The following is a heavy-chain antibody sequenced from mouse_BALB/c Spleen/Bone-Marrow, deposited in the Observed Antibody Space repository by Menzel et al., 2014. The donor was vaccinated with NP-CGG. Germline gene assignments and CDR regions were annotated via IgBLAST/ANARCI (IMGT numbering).Heavy chain of an antibody. D-gene: IGHD1-1*01. Sequence: EVKLVESGGGLVKPGGSLKLSCAASGFTFSSYAMSWVRQSPEKRLEWVAEISSGGNYTYYPDTVTGRFTISRGNAKNILYLEMSSLRSDDTAMYYCVRAYGSSYAMDYWGQGTSVTVSS. V-gene: IGHV5-9-4*01. J-gene: IGHJ4*01. CDR1: GFTFSSYA. CDR3: VRAYGSSYAMDY. CDR2: ISSGGNYT.